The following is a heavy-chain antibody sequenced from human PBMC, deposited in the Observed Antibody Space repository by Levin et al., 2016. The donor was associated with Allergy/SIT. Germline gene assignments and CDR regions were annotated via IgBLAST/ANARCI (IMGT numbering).Heavy chain of an antibody. V-gene: IGHV4-34*01. D-gene: IGHD4-17*01. CDR1: GGSFSGYY. CDR3: ASGYGPIDY. CDR2: INHSGST. J-gene: IGHJ4*02. Sequence: SETLSLTCAVYGGSFSGYYWSWIRQPPGKGLEWIGEINHSGSTNYNPSFKSRVTISVDTSKNQFSLKLSSVTAADTAVYYCASGYGPIDYWGQGTLVTVSS.